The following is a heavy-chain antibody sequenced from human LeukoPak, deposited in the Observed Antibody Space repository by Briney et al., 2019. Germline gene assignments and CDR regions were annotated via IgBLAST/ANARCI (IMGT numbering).Heavy chain of an antibody. CDR3: STGRQQMVFDY. V-gene: IGHV3-15*01. CDR2: SKSKTDGGTT. Sequence: GGSLRLSCAASGVTFSNARMSWGRNPPRKGLEWVGRSKSKTDGGTTDYAAPVKGRFTISRDDSKNTLYLQMTSLKTEDTAVYYCSTGRQQMVFDYWGQGTLVTVSS. D-gene: IGHD6-13*01. J-gene: IGHJ4*02. CDR1: GVTFSNAR.